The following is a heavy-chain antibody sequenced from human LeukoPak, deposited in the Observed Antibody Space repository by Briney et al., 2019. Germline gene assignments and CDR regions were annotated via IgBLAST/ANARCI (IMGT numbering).Heavy chain of an antibody. V-gene: IGHV4-59*01. CDR2: IHNGGDT. D-gene: IGHD6-19*01. CDR1: GGYINNYF. CDR3: AGTRQWLAFDS. Sequence: SETLYLTCTVSGGYINNYFFSWIRQPPGGGLEYIGCIHNGGDTNYNPSLKSRVTISEDSSKNQLSPKLSSVTAADTAVYYCAGTRQWLAFDSWGQGTLVTVSS. J-gene: IGHJ4*02.